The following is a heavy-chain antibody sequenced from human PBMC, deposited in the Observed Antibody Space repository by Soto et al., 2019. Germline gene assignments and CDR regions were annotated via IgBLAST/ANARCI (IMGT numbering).Heavy chain of an antibody. CDR2: INAGNGNT. CDR1: GHTFTSYA. V-gene: IGHV1-3*01. Sequence: ASVKVSCKASGHTFTSYAMHWVRQAPGQRLEWMGWINAGNGNTKYSQKFQGRVTITRDTSASTAYMELSSLRSEDTAVYYCARDLETYNWNYYFDYWGQGTLVTVSS. J-gene: IGHJ4*02. CDR3: ARDLETYNWNYYFDY. D-gene: IGHD1-7*01.